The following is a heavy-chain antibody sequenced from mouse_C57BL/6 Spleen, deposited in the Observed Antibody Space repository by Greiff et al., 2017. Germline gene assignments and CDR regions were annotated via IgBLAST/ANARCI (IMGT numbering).Heavy chain of an antibody. Sequence: EVKLVESGGGLVQPGESLKLSCESTEYEFPSHDMSWVRKTPGKRLELVAAINSDGGSTYYPDTMERRFIISRDNTKTTLYLQMSSLRSEDTALYYCARRGNYRYGYFDVWGTGTTVTVSS. V-gene: IGHV5-2*01. CDR3: ARRGNYRYGYFDV. CDR2: INSDGGST. CDR1: EYEFPSHD. D-gene: IGHD2-1*01. J-gene: IGHJ1*03.